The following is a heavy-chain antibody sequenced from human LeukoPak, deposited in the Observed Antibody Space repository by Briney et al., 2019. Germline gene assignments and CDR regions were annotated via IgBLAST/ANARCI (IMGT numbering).Heavy chain of an antibody. CDR2: VYSGGTT. V-gene: IGHV3-53*05. D-gene: IGHD3-22*01. CDR1: GFTVSSNY. Sequence: GGSLRLSCAASGFTVSSNYMSWVRQAPGKGLEWVSVVYSGGTTYYADSVKGRFTISRDNSKNTLYLQMNSLRAEDTAVYYCARDPAGQYYYDSSGYGAAFDIWGQGTMVTVSS. J-gene: IGHJ3*02. CDR3: ARDPAGQYYYDSSGYGAAFDI.